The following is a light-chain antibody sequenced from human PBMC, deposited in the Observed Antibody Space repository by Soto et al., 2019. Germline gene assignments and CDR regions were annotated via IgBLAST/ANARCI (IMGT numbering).Light chain of an antibody. CDR3: QQSNSFPLT. V-gene: IGKV1-12*01. CDR1: HGISSR. J-gene: IGKJ4*01. CDR2: AAS. Sequence: DIQMTQSPSSVSASVRDRVTITCRASHGISSRLAWYQQKAGKAPNLLIYAASSLQSGVPSRFSGSGSETDFTLTIGSLQPEDFATYYCQQSNSFPLTFGGGTKVEIK.